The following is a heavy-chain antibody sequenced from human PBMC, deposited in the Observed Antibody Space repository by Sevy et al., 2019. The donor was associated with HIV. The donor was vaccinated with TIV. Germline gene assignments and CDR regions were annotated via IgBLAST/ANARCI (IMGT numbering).Heavy chain of an antibody. Sequence: GGSLRLSCAASRFTFSSYGMHWVRHAPGKGLEWVAVISYDGSNKYADSVKGRFTISRDNSKNTLYLQMNSLRPEDTAVYSCAKAQDGSGYSAYGMDVWGQGTTVTVSS. V-gene: IGHV3-30*18. D-gene: IGHD3-22*01. CDR2: ISYDGSNK. CDR3: AKAQDGSGYSAYGMDV. CDR1: RFTFSSYG. J-gene: IGHJ6*02.